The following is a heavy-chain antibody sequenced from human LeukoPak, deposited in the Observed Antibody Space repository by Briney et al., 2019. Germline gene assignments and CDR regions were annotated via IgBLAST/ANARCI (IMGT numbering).Heavy chain of an antibody. V-gene: IGHV1-69*05. CDR3: ARGPTYYYDSSGYQYFDY. J-gene: IGHJ4*02. D-gene: IGHD3-22*01. Sequence: ASVKVSCKASGGAFSSYAISWLRQAPGQGLEWMGGIIPIFGTANYAQKFQGRVTITTDESTSTAYMELSSLRSEDTAVYYCARGPTYYYDSSGYQYFDYWGQGTLVTVSS. CDR1: GGAFSSYA. CDR2: IIPIFGTA.